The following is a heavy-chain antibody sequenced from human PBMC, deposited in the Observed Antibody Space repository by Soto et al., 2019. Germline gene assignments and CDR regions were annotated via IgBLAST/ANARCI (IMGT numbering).Heavy chain of an antibody. Sequence: GESLKISCKGSGYSFTSYWISWVRQMPGKGLEWMGRIDPSDSYTNYSPSFQGHVTISADKSISTAYLQWSSLKASDTAMYYCARGYYGSGSPHLTDTLYYYYYGMDVWGQGTTVTVSS. V-gene: IGHV5-10-1*01. J-gene: IGHJ6*02. CDR3: ARGYYGSGSPHLTDTLYYYYYGMDV. CDR1: GYSFTSYW. CDR2: IDPSDSYT. D-gene: IGHD3-10*01.